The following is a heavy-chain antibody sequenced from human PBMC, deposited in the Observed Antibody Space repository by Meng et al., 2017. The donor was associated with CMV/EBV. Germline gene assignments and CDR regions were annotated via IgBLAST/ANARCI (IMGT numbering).Heavy chain of an antibody. CDR2: ISAYNGNT. D-gene: IGHD6-19*01. J-gene: IGHJ1*01. V-gene: IGHV1-18*01. Sequence: QVQLVPSGAEVKKPXXSVKVSXKASGYTFTSYGISWVRQAPGQGLEWMGWISAYNGNTNYAQKLQGRVTMTTDTSTSTAYMELRSLRSDDTAVYYCASGGSIAVADHAEYFQYWGQGTLVTVSS. CDR3: ASGGSIAVADHAEYFQY. CDR1: GYTFTSYG.